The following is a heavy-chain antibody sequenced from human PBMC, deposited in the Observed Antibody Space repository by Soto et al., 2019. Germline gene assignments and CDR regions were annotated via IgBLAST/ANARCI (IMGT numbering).Heavy chain of an antibody. D-gene: IGHD3-22*01. V-gene: IGHV4-59*01. CDR1: GGSISSYY. J-gene: IGHJ5*02. Sequence: SETLSLTCTVSGGSISSYYWSWIRQPPGKGLEWIGYIYYSGSTNYNPSLKSRVTISVDTSKNQFPLKLSSVTAADTAVYYCARVGDFYYDSSGSNNWFDPWGQGTLVTVSS. CDR2: IYYSGST. CDR3: ARVGDFYYDSSGSNNWFDP.